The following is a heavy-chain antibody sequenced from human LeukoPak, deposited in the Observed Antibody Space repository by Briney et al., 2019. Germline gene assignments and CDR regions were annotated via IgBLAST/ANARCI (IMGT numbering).Heavy chain of an antibody. CDR2: IYTSGST. D-gene: IGHD5-12*01. Sequence: SETLSLTCTVSGGSISSYYWSWIRQPAGKGLEWIGRIYTSGSTNYNPSLKSRVTMSVDTSKNQFSLKLSSVTAADTAVYYCARFSSGYEAYYYYYMDVWGKGTTVTVSS. V-gene: IGHV4-4*07. J-gene: IGHJ6*03. CDR3: ARFSSGYEAYYYYYMDV. CDR1: GGSISSYY.